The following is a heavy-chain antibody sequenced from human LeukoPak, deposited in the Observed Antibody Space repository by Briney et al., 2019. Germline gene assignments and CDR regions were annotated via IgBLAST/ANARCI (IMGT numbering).Heavy chain of an antibody. Sequence: PGGSLRLSCAASGFTFSSYAMSWVRQAPGKGLEWVSAISGSGGSTYYADSVKGRFTISGDNSKNTLYLQMNSLRAEDTAVYYCASTYCSGGSCYGFYFDYWGQGTLVTVSS. CDR2: ISGSGGST. CDR3: ASTYCSGGSCYGFYFDY. J-gene: IGHJ4*02. V-gene: IGHV3-23*01. CDR1: GFTFSSYA. D-gene: IGHD2-15*01.